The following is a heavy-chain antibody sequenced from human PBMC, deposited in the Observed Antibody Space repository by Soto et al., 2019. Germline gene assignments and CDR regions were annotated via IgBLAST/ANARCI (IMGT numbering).Heavy chain of an antibody. CDR1: GFTVSSNY. Sequence: EVQLVESGGGLVQPGGSLRLSCAASGFTVSSNYMSWVRQAPGKGLEWVSVIYSGGNTYHADSVKGRFTISWDNSKNTLYLQMNSLRAEDTAVYYCARSSYYYGSGSYGLDYWGQGTLVTVSS. D-gene: IGHD3-10*01. CDR2: IYSGGNT. J-gene: IGHJ4*02. CDR3: ARSSYYYGSGSYGLDY. V-gene: IGHV3-66*01.